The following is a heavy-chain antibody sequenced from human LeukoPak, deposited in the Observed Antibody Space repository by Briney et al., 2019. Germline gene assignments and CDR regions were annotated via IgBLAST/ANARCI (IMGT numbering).Heavy chain of an antibody. Sequence: SETLSLTCAVYGGSFSGYYWSWIRQPPGKGLEWIGEINHSGSTNYNPSLKSRVTISVDTSKNQFSLKLSSVTAADTAVYYCARFLQYSSSWYNWFDPWGQGTLATVSS. CDR2: INHSGST. D-gene: IGHD6-13*01. V-gene: IGHV4-34*01. J-gene: IGHJ5*02. CDR1: GGSFSGYY. CDR3: ARFLQYSSSWYNWFDP.